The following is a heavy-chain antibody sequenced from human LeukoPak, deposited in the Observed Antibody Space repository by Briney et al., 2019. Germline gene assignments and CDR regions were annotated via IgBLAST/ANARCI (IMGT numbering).Heavy chain of an antibody. Sequence: TSETLSLTCTVSGGSISSYYWSWIRQPPGKGLEWIGYIYYSGSTNYNPSLKSRVTISVDTSKNQFSLKLSSVTAADTAVYYCAKVWGHYGTNPDFDYWGQGTLVTVSS. CDR3: AKVWGHYGTNPDFDY. J-gene: IGHJ4*02. D-gene: IGHD4-17*01. CDR2: IYYSGST. V-gene: IGHV4-59*01. CDR1: GGSISSYY.